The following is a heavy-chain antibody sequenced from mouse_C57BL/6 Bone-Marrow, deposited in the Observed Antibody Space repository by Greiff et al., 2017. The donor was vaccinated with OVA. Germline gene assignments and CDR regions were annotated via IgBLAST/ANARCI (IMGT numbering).Heavy chain of an antibody. D-gene: IGHD2-3*01. CDR1: GYTFTSYG. V-gene: IGHV1-81*01. CDR3: ARWGYYRAMDY. J-gene: IGHJ4*01. CDR2: IYPRSGNT. Sequence: QVQLQQSGAELARPGASVKLSCKASGYTFTSYGISWVKQRTGQGLEWIGEIYPRSGNTYYNEKFKGKATLTADKSSSIAYMELRSLTSEDSAVYFCARWGYYRAMDYWGQGTSVTVSS.